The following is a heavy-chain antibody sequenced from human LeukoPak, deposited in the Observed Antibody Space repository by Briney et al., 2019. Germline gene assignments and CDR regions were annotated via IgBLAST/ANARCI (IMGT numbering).Heavy chain of an antibody. CDR1: GGSISSSNW. CDR2: IYHSGST. CDR3: ASMDGGSYYLDY. J-gene: IGHJ4*02. Sequence: PSETLSLTCAVSGGSISSSNWWSWVRQPPGKGLEWIGEIYHSGSTNYNPSLKSRVTISVDESKNQFSLKLSSVTAADTAVYYCASMDGGSYYLDYWGQGTLVTVSS. D-gene: IGHD1-26*01. V-gene: IGHV4-4*02.